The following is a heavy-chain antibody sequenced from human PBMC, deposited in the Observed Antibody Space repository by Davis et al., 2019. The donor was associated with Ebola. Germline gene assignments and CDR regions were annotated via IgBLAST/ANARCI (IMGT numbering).Heavy chain of an antibody. CDR2: ISAYNGNT. J-gene: IGHJ5*02. CDR3: ARGLRYPGWFDP. V-gene: IGHV1-18*01. D-gene: IGHD3-9*01. CDR1: GGTFSNYA. Sequence: ASVKVSCKASGGTFSNYAISWVRQAPGQGLEWMGWISAYNGNTNYAQKLQGRVTMTTDTSTSTAYMELRSLRSDDTAVYYCARGLRYPGWFDPWGQGTLVTVSS.